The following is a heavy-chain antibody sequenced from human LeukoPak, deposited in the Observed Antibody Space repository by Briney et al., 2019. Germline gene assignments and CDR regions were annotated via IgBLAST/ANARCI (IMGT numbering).Heavy chain of an antibody. V-gene: IGHV3-30-3*01. CDR2: ISYDGSNK. J-gene: IGHJ6*02. CDR3: ARGVVVLHYYYYGMDV. Sequence: GGSLRLSCAASGFTFSSYAMHWVRQAPGKGLEWVAVISYDGSNKYYADSVKGRFTISRDNSKNTPYLQMNSLRAEDTAVYYCARGVVVLHYYYYGMDVWGQGTTVTVSS. D-gene: IGHD2-2*01. CDR1: GFTFSSYA.